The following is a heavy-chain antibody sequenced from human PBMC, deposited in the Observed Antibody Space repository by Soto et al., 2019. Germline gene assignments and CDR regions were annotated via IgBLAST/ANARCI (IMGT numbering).Heavy chain of an antibody. V-gene: IGHV2-5*02. J-gene: IGHJ5*02. CDR2: IYGDDDK. Sequence: QITLTESGPTLVKPTQTLTLTCTFSGVSLSTSGVGVGWIRQPPGKALEWLALIYGDDDKRYSPSLKTRLTISKDTSKHQVVLKMTNVDPVDTATYYCAHRRSVTGLTWFDPWGQGTLVTVSS. CDR1: GVSLSTSGVG. CDR3: AHRRSVTGLTWFDP. D-gene: IGHD6-19*01.